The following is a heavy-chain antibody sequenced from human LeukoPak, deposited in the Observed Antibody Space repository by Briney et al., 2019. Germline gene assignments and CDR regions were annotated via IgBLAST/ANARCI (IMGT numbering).Heavy chain of an antibody. J-gene: IGHJ4*02. CDR3: ARGAVANVNFDY. Sequence: ASETLSLTCTVSGSSISSYYWSWIRQPPGKGLEWIGYIYYSGSTNYNPSLKSRVTISVDTSKNQFSLKLSSVTAADTAVYYCARGAVANVNFDYWGQGTLVTVSS. CDR1: GSSISSYY. V-gene: IGHV4-59*01. CDR2: IYYSGST. D-gene: IGHD6-19*01.